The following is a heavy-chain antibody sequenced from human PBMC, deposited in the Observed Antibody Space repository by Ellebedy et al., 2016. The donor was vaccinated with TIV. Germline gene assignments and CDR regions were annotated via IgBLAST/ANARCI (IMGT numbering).Heavy chain of an antibody. CDR3: ARETSALVVDY. CDR1: GDSVSTNSAA. CDR2: TYYRSKWYN. Sequence: SQTLSLTCAISGDSVSTNSAAWIWIRQSPSSGLEWLGSTYYRSKWYNDYAVSVKSRITVNPDTSKNQVSLQLNSVIPEDTAIYYCARETSALVVDYWGQGTLVTVSS. V-gene: IGHV6-1*01. J-gene: IGHJ4*02. D-gene: IGHD6-6*01.